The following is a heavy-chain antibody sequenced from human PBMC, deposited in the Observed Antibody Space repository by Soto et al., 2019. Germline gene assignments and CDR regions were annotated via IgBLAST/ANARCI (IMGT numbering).Heavy chain of an antibody. J-gene: IGHJ4*02. V-gene: IGHV3-74*01. Sequence: EVQLVESGGGLVQPGGSLRLSCAPSGSTFSNYWMHWVRQAPGKGLEWVSRINEDGSVISYADSVKGRFTISRDNGKNTLYLQMNSLRVEDTAVYYCVRDLIIVVTPGDDFDYWGQGTLVTVSS. D-gene: IGHD1-26*01. CDR2: INEDGSVI. CDR3: VRDLIIVVTPGDDFDY. CDR1: GSTFSNYW.